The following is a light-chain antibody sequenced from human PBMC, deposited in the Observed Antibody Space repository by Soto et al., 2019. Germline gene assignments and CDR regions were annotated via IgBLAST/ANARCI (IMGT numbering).Light chain of an antibody. CDR3: QQYGSSPLT. CDR2: DAS. V-gene: IGKV3-15*01. Sequence: EIVMTPSPATLSVSPGERATLSCRASQSVSSNLAWYQQKPGQAPRLLIYDASTRATVIPARFSGSGSGTEFTLTISSLQSEDFAVYYCQQYGSSPLTFGGGTKVDIK. J-gene: IGKJ4*01. CDR1: QSVSSN.